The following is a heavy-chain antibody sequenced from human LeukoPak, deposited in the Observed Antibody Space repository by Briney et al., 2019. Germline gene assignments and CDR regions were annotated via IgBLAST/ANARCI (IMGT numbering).Heavy chain of an antibody. D-gene: IGHD3-10*01. CDR3: ARGNPGVIDY. CDR1: GYTFTSYY. V-gene: IGHV1-46*01. CDR2: INPSGGST. J-gene: IGHJ4*02. Sequence: ASVKVSCKASGYTFTSYYMHWVRQAPGQGLVWMGMINPSGGSTSYAQKFQGRVTMTRDTSTGTVYMELSSLRSEDTAVYYCARGNPGVIDYWGQGTLVTVSS.